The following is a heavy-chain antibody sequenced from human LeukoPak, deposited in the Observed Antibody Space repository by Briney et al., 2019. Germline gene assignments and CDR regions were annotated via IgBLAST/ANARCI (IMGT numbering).Heavy chain of an antibody. D-gene: IGHD3-3*01. Sequence: GAAVKVSCKAAGDTFTDYYMHWVRQAPGQGLEWMGWINPNSGATKYARKFQGRVTMTRDTSISTAYMELSRLRSDDTVLYYCARGGGVFSGWYDHWGQGSLVTVSS. V-gene: IGHV1-2*02. CDR3: ARGGGVFSGWYDH. J-gene: IGHJ5*02. CDR2: INPNSGAT. CDR1: GDTFTDYY.